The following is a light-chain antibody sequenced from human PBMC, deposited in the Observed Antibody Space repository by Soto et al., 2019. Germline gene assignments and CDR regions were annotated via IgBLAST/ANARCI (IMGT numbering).Light chain of an antibody. CDR3: CSYSSGSIYV. V-gene: IGLV2-14*01. J-gene: IGLJ1*01. Sequence: QSALTQPASVSGSPGQSITICCTGTSSDVGAFNYVSWYLQYPGKAPKLMIYEVGNRPSGVSNRFSGSKSGNTASLTISGLQAEAEADYYYCSYSSGSIYVFGTGTKLTVL. CDR2: EVG. CDR1: SSDVGAFNY.